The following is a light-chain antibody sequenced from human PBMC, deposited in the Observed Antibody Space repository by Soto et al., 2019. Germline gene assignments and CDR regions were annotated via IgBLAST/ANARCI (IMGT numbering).Light chain of an antibody. Sequence: QSALTQPASVSGSPGQSITISCTGTSSDVGGYNYVCWYQQHPGKAPKLIIYEVTNRPSGVSNRFSASKSGNTASLTISGLQAEDEADYYCSSYTSSSTVVFGGGTTLTVL. CDR1: SSDVGGYNY. CDR3: SSYTSSSTVV. V-gene: IGLV2-14*03. J-gene: IGLJ2*01. CDR2: EVT.